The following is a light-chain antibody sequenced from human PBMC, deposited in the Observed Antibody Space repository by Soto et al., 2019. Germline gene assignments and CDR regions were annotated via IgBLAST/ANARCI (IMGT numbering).Light chain of an antibody. CDR2: EVT. CDR1: SSDVGGYNY. Sequence: QSALTQPASVSGSLGQSITISCAGTSSDVGGYNYVSWYQQHPGKAPKLMIYEVTNRPSGVSNRFSGSKSGNTASLTISGLQAEDEADYYCSSYTSSSTVAFGGGTKLTVL. CDR3: SSYTSSSTVA. V-gene: IGLV2-14*01. J-gene: IGLJ3*02.